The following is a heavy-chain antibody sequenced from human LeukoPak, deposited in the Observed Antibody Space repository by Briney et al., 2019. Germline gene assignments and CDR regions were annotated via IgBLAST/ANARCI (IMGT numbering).Heavy chain of an antibody. D-gene: IGHD2-2*01. CDR1: GGSISSYY. CDR3: ARLGPAASCMDV. V-gene: IGHV4-59*12. CDR2: IYYSGST. Sequence: SETLSLTCTVSGGSISSYYWSWIRQPPGKGLEWIGYIYYSGSTNYNPSLKSRVTMSVDTSKNQFSLKLSSVTAADTAVYYCARLGPAASCMDVWGKGTTVTVSS. J-gene: IGHJ6*03.